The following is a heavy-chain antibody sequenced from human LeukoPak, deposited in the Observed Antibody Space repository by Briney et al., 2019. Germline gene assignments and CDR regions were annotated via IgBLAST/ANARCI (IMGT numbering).Heavy chain of an antibody. CDR2: IYHSGST. V-gene: IGHV4-4*02. D-gene: IGHD3-9*01. J-gene: IGHJ4*02. Sequence: SGTLSLTCAVSGGSISSSNWWSWVRQPPGKGLEWIGEIYHSGSTNYNPSLKSRVTISVDKSKNQFSLKLSSVTAADTAVYYCARDYDILTGYSTLGYWGQGTLVTVSS. CDR3: ARDYDILTGYSTLGY. CDR1: GGSISSSNW.